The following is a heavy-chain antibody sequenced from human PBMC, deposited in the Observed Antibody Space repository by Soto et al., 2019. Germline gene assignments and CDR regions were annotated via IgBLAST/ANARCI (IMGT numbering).Heavy chain of an antibody. CDR3: ARDRQWEPNAFDI. D-gene: IGHD1-26*01. CDR1: GFTVGSNY. J-gene: IGHJ3*02. CDR2: IYSDAGT. Sequence: GGSLRLSCAGSGFTVGSNYMTWVRQAPGKGLEWVSIIYSDAGTYYADSVKGRFTISRDNSKNTLYLQMSSLRAEDTAVYYCARDRQWEPNAFDIWGQGTMVTVSS. V-gene: IGHV3-66*01.